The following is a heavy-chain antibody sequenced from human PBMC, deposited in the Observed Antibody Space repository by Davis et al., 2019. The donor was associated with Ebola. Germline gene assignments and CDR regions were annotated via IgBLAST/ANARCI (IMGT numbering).Heavy chain of an antibody. J-gene: IGHJ4*02. D-gene: IGHD4-17*01. CDR3: AKDGGSGDYLLYYFDY. CDR1: GFTFSSYA. CDR2: ISGSGGST. V-gene: IGHV3-23*01. Sequence: GGSLSLSCAASGFTFSSYAMSWVRQAPGKGLEWVSAISGSGGSTYYADSVKGRFTISRDNSKNTLYLQMNSLRAEDTAVYYCAKDGGSGDYLLYYFDYWGQGTLVTVSS.